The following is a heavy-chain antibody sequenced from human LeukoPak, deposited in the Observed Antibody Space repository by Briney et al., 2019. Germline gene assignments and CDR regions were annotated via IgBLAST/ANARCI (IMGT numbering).Heavy chain of an antibody. CDR3: VRDRDWGFDY. D-gene: IGHD3/OR15-3a*01. Sequence: PGGSLRLSCAASGFTFSSHGMHWVRQAPGKGLEWVTFIRSDGRSDYYGDSVRGRFTLSRDNFKNTLYLQMNSLRVEDTAVYYCVRDRDWGFDYWGQGTLVTVSS. V-gene: IGHV3-30*02. CDR2: IRSDGRSD. J-gene: IGHJ4*02. CDR1: GFTFSSHG.